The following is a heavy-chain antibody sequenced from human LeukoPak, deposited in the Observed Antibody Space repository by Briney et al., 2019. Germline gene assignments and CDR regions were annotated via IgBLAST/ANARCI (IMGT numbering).Heavy chain of an antibody. CDR1: GFTFSSYS. Sequence: PGGSLRLSCAASGFTFSSYSMNWVRQAPGKGLEWVSYISSSSTIYYADSVKGRFTISRDNAKNSLYLQMNSLRAEDTAVYYCARVAPGYSSGWDFDYWGQGTLVTVSS. J-gene: IGHJ4*02. D-gene: IGHD6-19*01. CDR2: ISSSSTI. CDR3: ARVAPGYSSGWDFDY. V-gene: IGHV3-48*01.